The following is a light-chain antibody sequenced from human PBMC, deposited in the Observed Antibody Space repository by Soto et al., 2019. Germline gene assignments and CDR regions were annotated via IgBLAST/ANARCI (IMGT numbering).Light chain of an antibody. V-gene: IGLV2-23*01. CDR2: EGG. CDR1: SSDVGSYNL. CDR3: CSYAGYSTSAV. J-gene: IGLJ2*01. Sequence: QFVLTQPASVSGSPGQSITISCTGSSSDVGSYNLVSWYQHHPGKAPKVIIYEGGKRPSGVSNRFSGSKSGITASLTISGLQAEDEADYYCCSYAGYSTSAVFGGGTKVTVL.